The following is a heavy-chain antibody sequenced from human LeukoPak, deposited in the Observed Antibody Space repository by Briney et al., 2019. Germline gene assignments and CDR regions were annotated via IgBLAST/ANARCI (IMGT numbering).Heavy chain of an antibody. J-gene: IGHJ4*02. CDR1: GFTFSLYE. CDR3: ARDASGHDLPFDY. V-gene: IGHV3-48*03. D-gene: IGHD6-25*01. CDR2: ISGGGETR. Sequence: GGSLRLSCAASGFTFSLYEMNWVRQAPVKGLEWVSYISGGGETRYYADSVKGRFTISRDNGKNSLYLQMNSLRAEDTAVYYCARDASGHDLPFDYWGQGTLVTVSS.